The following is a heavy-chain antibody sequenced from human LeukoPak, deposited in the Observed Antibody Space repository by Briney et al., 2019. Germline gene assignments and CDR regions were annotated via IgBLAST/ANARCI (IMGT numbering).Heavy chain of an antibody. D-gene: IGHD3-10*01. CDR2: IYYSGST. Sequence: SETLSLTCTVSGGSISSYYWSWIRQHPGKGLEWIGYIYYSGSTYYNPSLKSRVTISVDTSKNQFSLKLSSVTAADTAVYYCAREGPLDYGSSVHWFDPWGQGTLVTVSS. CDR3: AREGPLDYGSSVHWFDP. J-gene: IGHJ5*02. V-gene: IGHV4-59*06. CDR1: GGSISSYY.